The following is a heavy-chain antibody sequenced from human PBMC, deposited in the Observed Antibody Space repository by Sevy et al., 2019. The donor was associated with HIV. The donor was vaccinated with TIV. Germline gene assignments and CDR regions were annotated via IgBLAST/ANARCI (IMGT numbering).Heavy chain of an antibody. V-gene: IGHV3-7*03. Sequence: GGSLRLSCVASGFTFNNFWMAWVRQAPGKGLEWFANIKPDGSESSHVGSVKGRFTISRDNAKNSLYLQMNSLTAEDTAVYYCARDVGGGYFDYWGQGTLVTVSS. CDR2: IKPDGSES. J-gene: IGHJ4*01. D-gene: IGHD3-16*01. CDR1: GFTFNNFW. CDR3: ARDVGGGYFDY.